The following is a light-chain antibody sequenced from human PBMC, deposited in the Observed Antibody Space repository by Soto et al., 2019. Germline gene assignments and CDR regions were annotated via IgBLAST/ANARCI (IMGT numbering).Light chain of an antibody. CDR3: QQYNNWPLLT. CDR2: GAS. CDR1: QSVSSN. J-gene: IGKJ1*01. V-gene: IGKV3-15*01. Sequence: EIVMTQSPATLSVSPGERATLSCRASQSVSSNLAWYQQKPGQAPRLLIYGASTRATGIPARFSGSGSGTEFTLTISSLQSEDFAVYYCQQYNNWPLLTFGQGT.